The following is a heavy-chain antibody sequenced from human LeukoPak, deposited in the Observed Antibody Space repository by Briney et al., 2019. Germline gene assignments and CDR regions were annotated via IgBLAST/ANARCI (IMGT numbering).Heavy chain of an antibody. Sequence: SETLSLTCAVSGYSISSDYYWSWIRQPPGKGLEWIGEINHSGSTNYNPSLKSRVTMSVDTSKNQFSLKMTSLTAPDTAVYFCAREGLDLWSGYLQDWGRGTLVTVSS. V-gene: IGHV4-38-2*02. CDR3: AREGLDLWSGYLQD. CDR1: GYSISSDYY. J-gene: IGHJ4*02. CDR2: INHSGST. D-gene: IGHD3-3*01.